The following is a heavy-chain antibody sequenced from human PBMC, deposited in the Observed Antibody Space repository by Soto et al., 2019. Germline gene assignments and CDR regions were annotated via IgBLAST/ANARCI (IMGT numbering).Heavy chain of an antibody. CDR3: ATAGNWNDVTFDY. Sequence: QVQLVQSGAEVKKPGASVKVSCKVSGYTLTELSMHWVRQAPGKGLEWMGGFDPEDGETIYAQKFQGRVTXTXDXYTDTAYMELSSLRSEDTAVYYCATAGNWNDVTFDYWGQGTLVTVSS. J-gene: IGHJ4*02. CDR1: GYTLTELS. D-gene: IGHD1-1*01. CDR2: FDPEDGET. V-gene: IGHV1-24*01.